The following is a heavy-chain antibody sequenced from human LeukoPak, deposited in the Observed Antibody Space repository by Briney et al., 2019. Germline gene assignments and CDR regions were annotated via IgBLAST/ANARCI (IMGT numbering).Heavy chain of an antibody. Sequence: GGSLCLSRAASGFTFSSYAMSWVRQAPGKGLEWVSAISGSGGSTYYADSVKGRFTISRDNSKNTLYPQMNSLRAEDTAVYYCAKEQVGATMPTTFDYWGQGTLVTVSS. CDR2: ISGSGGST. CDR3: AKEQVGATMPTTFDY. V-gene: IGHV3-23*01. J-gene: IGHJ4*02. D-gene: IGHD1-26*01. CDR1: GFTFSSYA.